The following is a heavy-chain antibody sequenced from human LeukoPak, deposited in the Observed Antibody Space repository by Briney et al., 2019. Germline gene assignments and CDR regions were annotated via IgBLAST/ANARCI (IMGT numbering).Heavy chain of an antibody. D-gene: IGHD6-19*01. CDR3: ARLKGSGWPFDY. CDR2: IYHSGST. J-gene: IGHJ4*02. Sequence: PSQTLSLTCAVSGGSISSGGYSWSWIRQPPGKGLEWIGYIYHSGSTYYNPSLKSRVTISVDTSKNQFSLKLSSVTAADTAVYYCARLKGSGWPFDYWGQGTLVTVSS. CDR1: GGSISSGGYS. V-gene: IGHV4-30-2*01.